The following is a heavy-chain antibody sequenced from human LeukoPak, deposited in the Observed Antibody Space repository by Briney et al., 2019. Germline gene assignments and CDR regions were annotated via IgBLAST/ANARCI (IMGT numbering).Heavy chain of an antibody. CDR3: AGDGPFVVPAVS. CDR1: GGSISSGSYY. J-gene: IGHJ5*02. CDR2: IYTSGST. D-gene: IGHD2-2*01. V-gene: IGHV4-61*02. Sequence: SETLSLTCTVSGGSISSGSYYWSWIRQPAGKGLEWIGRIYTSGSTNYNPSLKSRVTISVDTSKNQFSLRLSSVTAADTAVYYCAGDGPFVVPAVSWGQGTLVTVSS.